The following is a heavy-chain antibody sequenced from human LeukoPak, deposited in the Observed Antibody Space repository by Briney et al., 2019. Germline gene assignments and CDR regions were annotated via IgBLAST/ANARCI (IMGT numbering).Heavy chain of an antibody. V-gene: IGHV4-59*01. J-gene: IGHJ6*03. CDR1: GGSISSYY. Sequence: SETLSLTCTVSGGSISSYYWSWIRQPPGKGLEWIGYIYYSGSTNYNPSLKSRVTISVDTSKNQFSLKLSSVTAADTAVYYCARGTEDRHYYYYMDVWGKGTTVTVSS. CDR3: ARGTEDRHYYYYMDV. CDR2: IYYSGST.